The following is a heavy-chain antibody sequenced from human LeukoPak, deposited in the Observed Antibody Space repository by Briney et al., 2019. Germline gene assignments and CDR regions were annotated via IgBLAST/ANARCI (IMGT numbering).Heavy chain of an antibody. Sequence: ASVNVSCTASGYTFSSYHIHWVRQAPGQGLEWMGKINPSFNPGVDVTSYAQKFQGRVTMTRNISTNTVYMELSSLTSEDTAMYYCARAWESIAGYYFDYWGQGTLVTVSS. D-gene: IGHD1-26*01. CDR1: GYTFSSYH. CDR2: INPSFNPGVDVT. V-gene: IGHV1-46*01. CDR3: ARAWESIAGYYFDY. J-gene: IGHJ4*02.